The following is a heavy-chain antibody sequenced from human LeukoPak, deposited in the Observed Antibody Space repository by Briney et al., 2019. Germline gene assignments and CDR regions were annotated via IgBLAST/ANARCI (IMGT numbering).Heavy chain of an antibody. Sequence: GGSLRLSCAASGFTFGSYAMTWVRQAPGKGLEWVSGISGRAASTYYADSVKGRFTISRGNSKNMLYLHMNSLRGEDTAIYYCAKALVVAVDASRAFDNWGQGTLVTVSS. D-gene: IGHD2-15*01. V-gene: IGHV3-23*01. CDR3: AKALVVAVDASRAFDN. CDR1: GFTFGSYA. CDR2: ISGRAAST. J-gene: IGHJ4*02.